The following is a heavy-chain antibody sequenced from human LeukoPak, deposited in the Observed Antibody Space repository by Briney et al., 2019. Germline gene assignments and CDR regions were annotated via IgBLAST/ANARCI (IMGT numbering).Heavy chain of an antibody. J-gene: IGHJ4*02. D-gene: IGHD5-12*01. CDR3: ARDPHGSGYDLFFDY. CDR2: IYSGGST. V-gene: IGHV3-66*02. Sequence: GGSLRLSCAASGFTVSSNYMSWVRQAPGKGLEWVSVIYSGGSTYYADSVKGRFTISRDNSKNTLYLQMNSLRAEDTAVYYCARDPHGSGYDLFFDYWGQGTLVTVSS. CDR1: GFTVSSNY.